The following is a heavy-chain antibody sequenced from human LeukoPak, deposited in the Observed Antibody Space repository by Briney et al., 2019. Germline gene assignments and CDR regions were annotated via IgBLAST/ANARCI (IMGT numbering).Heavy chain of an antibody. J-gene: IGHJ4*02. CDR1: GYTFINYA. CDR3: ARVGVGGRYYFDY. V-gene: IGHV1-3*01. D-gene: IGHD1-26*01. Sequence: ASVKVSCKTSGYTFINYAIQWVRQAPGQRLEWMGWINVGNGNAEYSQKFQGRVTMTRDTSTSTVYMELSSLRSEDTAVYYCARVGVGGRYYFDYWGQGTLVTVSS. CDR2: INVGNGNA.